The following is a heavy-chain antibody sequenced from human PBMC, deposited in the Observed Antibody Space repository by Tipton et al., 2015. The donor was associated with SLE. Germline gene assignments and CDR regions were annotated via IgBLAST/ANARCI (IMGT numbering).Heavy chain of an antibody. CDR3: ARGNDFWSGYLYYFDY. J-gene: IGHJ4*02. Sequence: TLSLTCTVSGGSISSGSYYWSWIRQPAGKGLEWIGYIYTSGSTNYNPSLKSRVTISVDTSKNQFSLKLSSVTAADTAVYYCARGNDFWSGYLYYFDYWGQGTLVTVSS. D-gene: IGHD3-3*01. V-gene: IGHV4-61*09. CDR1: GGSISSGSYY. CDR2: IYTSGST.